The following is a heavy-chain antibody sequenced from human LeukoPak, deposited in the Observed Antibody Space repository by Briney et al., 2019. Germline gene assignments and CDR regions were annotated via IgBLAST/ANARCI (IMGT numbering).Heavy chain of an antibody. CDR2: IYPGDSDT. CDR1: GYSFASYW. D-gene: IGHD6-19*01. Sequence: GESLKISCEGSGYSFASYWIGWVRQMPGKGLEWMGIIYPGDSDTRYSPSFQGQVTISADKSIATAYLQWSSLKASDTAMYYCARHVGAVAGTSTYYYYMDVWGKGTTVTVSS. V-gene: IGHV5-51*01. CDR3: ARHVGAVAGTSTYYYYMDV. J-gene: IGHJ6*03.